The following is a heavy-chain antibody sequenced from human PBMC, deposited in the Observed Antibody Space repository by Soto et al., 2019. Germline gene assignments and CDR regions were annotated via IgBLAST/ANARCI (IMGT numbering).Heavy chain of an antibody. J-gene: IGHJ4*02. Sequence: QVQLVQSGAEVKKPGASVKVSCKASGYTFTSYGISWVRQAPGQGLEWMGWISAYNGNTNYAQKLQGRVTMTTDTSTSTDDMELRSLRSDDTAVYYCARGHPLSYPYYYDSSGYYYVEVFDYWGQGTLVTVSS. CDR3: ARGHPLSYPYYYDSSGYYYVEVFDY. CDR1: GYTFTSYG. CDR2: ISAYNGNT. D-gene: IGHD3-22*01. V-gene: IGHV1-18*01.